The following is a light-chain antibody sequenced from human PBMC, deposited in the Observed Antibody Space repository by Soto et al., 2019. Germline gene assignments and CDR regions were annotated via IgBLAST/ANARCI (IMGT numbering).Light chain of an antibody. CDR2: VGS. CDR1: QSLLHNNGHNY. V-gene: IGKV2-28*01. J-gene: IGKJ3*01. Sequence: DIVMPQSPLSLPVTPGEPASISCRSSQSLLHNNGHNYLEWYLQKPGQSPQLLIYVGSNRASGVPDRVSGSESGTDFILKISRVEAADVGVYYCMQTLQTPFTFGHGTKVDSK. CDR3: MQTLQTPFT.